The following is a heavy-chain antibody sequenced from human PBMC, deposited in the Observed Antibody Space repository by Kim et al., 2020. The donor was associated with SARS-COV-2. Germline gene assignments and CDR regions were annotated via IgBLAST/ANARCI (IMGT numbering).Heavy chain of an antibody. CDR1: GFTFSGSA. Sequence: GGSLRLSCAASGFTFSGSAMHWVRQASGKGLEWVGRIRSKANSYATAYAASVKGRFTISRDDSKNTAYLQMNSLKTEDTAVYYCTREGVMVRGVITYYYYGMDVWGQGTTVTVSS. V-gene: IGHV3-73*01. J-gene: IGHJ6*02. CDR3: TREGVMVRGVITYYYYGMDV. D-gene: IGHD3-10*01. CDR2: IRSKANSYAT.